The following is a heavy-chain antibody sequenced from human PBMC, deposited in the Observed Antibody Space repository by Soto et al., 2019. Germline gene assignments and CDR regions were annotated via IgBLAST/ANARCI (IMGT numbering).Heavy chain of an antibody. CDR1: GYTFTSYG. J-gene: IGHJ6*02. Sequence: ASVKVSCKASGYTFTSYGISWVRQAPGQGLEWMVWISAYNGNTNYAQKLQGRVTMTTDTSTSTAYMELRSLRSDDTAVYYCAREDRGNRFLEWLPYYYYGMDVWGQGTTVTVSS. D-gene: IGHD3-3*01. CDR3: AREDRGNRFLEWLPYYYYGMDV. CDR2: ISAYNGNT. V-gene: IGHV1-18*04.